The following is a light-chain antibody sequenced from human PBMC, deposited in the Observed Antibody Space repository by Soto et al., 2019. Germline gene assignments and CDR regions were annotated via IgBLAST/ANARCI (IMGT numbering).Light chain of an antibody. CDR3: QQYNNLLWT. CDR2: GAY. Sequence: EIVMTQSPATLSVSPGERATLSCRASQNISSNLAWYQQKPGQAPRLLIDGAYTRATGIPARFSGSGSGTEFTLTISSLQSEDFAVYYCQQYNNLLWTFGQGTKVEIK. J-gene: IGKJ1*01. CDR1: QNISSN. V-gene: IGKV3-15*01.